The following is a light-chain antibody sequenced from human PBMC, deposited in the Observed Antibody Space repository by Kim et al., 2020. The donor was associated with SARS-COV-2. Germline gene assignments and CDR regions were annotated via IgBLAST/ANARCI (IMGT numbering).Light chain of an antibody. J-gene: IGLJ3*02. CDR3: QVWDSSSGV. Sequence: SYELTQPPSASVAPGKTARITCGGNNIGSKSVHWYQQKPGQAPVLVIYYDSDRPSGIPERFSGSNSGNTATLTISRVEAGDEADYYCQVWDSSSGVFGGGTQLTVL. CDR1: NIGSKS. V-gene: IGLV3-21*04. CDR2: YDS.